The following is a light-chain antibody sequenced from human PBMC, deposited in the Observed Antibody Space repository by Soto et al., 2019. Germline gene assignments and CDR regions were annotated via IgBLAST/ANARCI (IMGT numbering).Light chain of an antibody. J-gene: IGLJ2*01. CDR2: DVS. Sequence: QSALTQPASVSGSTGQSITISCTGTSSDDGGYNYVSWYQQHPGKAPKLMIYDVSNRPSGVSNRFSGSKSGNTASLTISGLQAEDEADYYCSSYTSSSTLGVIFGGGTKLTVL. CDR3: SSYTSSSTLGVI. V-gene: IGLV2-14*01. CDR1: SSDDGGYNY.